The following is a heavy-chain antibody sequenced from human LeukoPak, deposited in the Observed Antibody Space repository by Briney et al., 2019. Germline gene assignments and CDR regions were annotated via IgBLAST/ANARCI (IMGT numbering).Heavy chain of an antibody. V-gene: IGHV4-39*07. CDR2: IYYSGST. Sequence: PSETLSLTCSVSGGSISSSSYYWGWIRQPPGKGLEWIGSIYYSGSTYYNPSLKSRVTISVDTSKNQFSLKLSSVTAADTAVYYCARDPMTPQINDKGDWFDPWGQGTLVIVSS. CDR3: ARDPMTPQINDKGDWFDP. CDR1: GGSISSSSYY. J-gene: IGHJ5*02.